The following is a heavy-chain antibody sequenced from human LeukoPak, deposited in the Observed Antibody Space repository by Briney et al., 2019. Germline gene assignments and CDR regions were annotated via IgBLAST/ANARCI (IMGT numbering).Heavy chain of an antibody. J-gene: IGHJ4*02. CDR3: ARLYSSSSSD. V-gene: IGHV3-23*01. Sequence: PGGSLRLSCAASGFTFSGFAMSWARQAPGKGLEWVSSTGNTGSTKYYADSVRGRFTISRDSSQNTLYLQMNNLRAEDTALYYCARLYSSSSSDWGQGTLVTVSS. CDR1: GFTFSGFA. CDR2: TGNTGSTK. D-gene: IGHD6-6*01.